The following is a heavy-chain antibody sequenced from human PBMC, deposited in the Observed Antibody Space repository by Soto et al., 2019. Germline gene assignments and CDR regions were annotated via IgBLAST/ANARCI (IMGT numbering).Heavy chain of an antibody. CDR2: ISGSGGST. CDR1: GFTFSNYA. V-gene: IGHV3-23*01. Sequence: EVQLLESGGGLVQPGGSLRLSCAASGFTFSNYAVTWVRQAPGKGLEWVSTISGSGGSTYYADSVKGRFTISRDNSKNTLYVQMNSLRAEDTAVYYCAKDQGSSWYEIDYWGQGTLVTVSP. J-gene: IGHJ4*02. D-gene: IGHD6-13*01. CDR3: AKDQGSSWYEIDY.